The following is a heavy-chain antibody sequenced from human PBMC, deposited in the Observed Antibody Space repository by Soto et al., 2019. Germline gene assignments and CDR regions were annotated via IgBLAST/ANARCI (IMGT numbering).Heavy chain of an antibody. D-gene: IGHD1-26*01. CDR2: IDPSDSYT. V-gene: IGHV5-10-1*01. CDR3: ARAGQSGSYSSCYYGMDV. J-gene: IGHJ6*02. CDR1: GYSFTSYW. Sequence: GESLKISCKGSGYSFTSYWISWVRQMPGKGLEWMGRIDPSDSYTNYSPSFQGHVTISADKSISTAYLQWSSLKASDTAMYYCARAGQSGSYSSCYYGMDVWGQGTTVTVSS.